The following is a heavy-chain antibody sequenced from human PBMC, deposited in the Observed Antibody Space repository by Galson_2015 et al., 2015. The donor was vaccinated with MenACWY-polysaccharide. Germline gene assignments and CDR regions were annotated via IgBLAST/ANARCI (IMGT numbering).Heavy chain of an antibody. CDR1: GFIFSTYS. Sequence: SLRLSCAASGFIFSTYSMNWVRRAPGKGLEWVSYIRSSGSTIHYADSVRGRFTISRDNAENSLYLQMNSLRDEDTAVYYCSRPLDSGTYALGYWGQGTLVTVSS. CDR3: SRPLDSGTYALGY. J-gene: IGHJ4*02. V-gene: IGHV3-48*02. CDR2: IRSSGSTI. D-gene: IGHD3-10*01.